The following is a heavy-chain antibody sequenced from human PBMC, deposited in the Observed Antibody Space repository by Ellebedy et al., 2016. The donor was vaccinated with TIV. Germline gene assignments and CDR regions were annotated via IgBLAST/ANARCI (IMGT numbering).Heavy chain of an antibody. CDR1: GFTFSSYS. Sequence: GESLKISXAASGFTFSSYSMNWVRQAPGKGLEWVSYISSSSSTIYYADSVKGRFTISRDNAKNSLYLQMNSLRAEDTAVYYCARGAGIWFGRKYYFDYWGQGTLVTVSS. J-gene: IGHJ4*02. V-gene: IGHV3-48*04. D-gene: IGHD3-10*01. CDR2: ISSSSSTI. CDR3: ARGAGIWFGRKYYFDY.